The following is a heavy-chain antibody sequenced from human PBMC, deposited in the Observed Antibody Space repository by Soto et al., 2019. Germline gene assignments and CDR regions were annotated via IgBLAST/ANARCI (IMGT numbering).Heavy chain of an antibody. CDR3: TRDLDYGGNSDSIDS. CDR2: IYPGDSDI. D-gene: IGHD4-17*01. CDR1: GYRFTGHW. Sequence: PGESLKISCKTSGYRFTGHWIGWVRQLSGKGLEWMGIIYPGDSDIRYSPSFQGQVTISADRSISTAYLQWSSLKASDTAMYYCTRDLDYGGNSDSIDSWGQGTMVTGSS. J-gene: IGHJ3*02. V-gene: IGHV5-51*01.